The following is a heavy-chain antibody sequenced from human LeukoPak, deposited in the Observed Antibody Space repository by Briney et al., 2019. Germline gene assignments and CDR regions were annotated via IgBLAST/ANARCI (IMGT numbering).Heavy chain of an antibody. Sequence: SETLSLACTVSGGSITTSGHYWGWIRQPPGKGLEWIGSIDYRERTTYNPSLKSRVTISADTSRNQFSLKLSSVTATDTAVYYCANYVSGTMRDYWGQGTLVTVSS. D-gene: IGHD3-16*01. V-gene: IGHV4-39*01. CDR2: IDYRERT. CDR3: ANYVSGTMRDY. J-gene: IGHJ4*02. CDR1: GGSITTSGHY.